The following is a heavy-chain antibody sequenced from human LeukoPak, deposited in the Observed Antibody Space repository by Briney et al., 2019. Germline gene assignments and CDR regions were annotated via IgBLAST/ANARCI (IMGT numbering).Heavy chain of an antibody. J-gene: IGHJ5*02. Sequence: SETLSLTCAVYGGSFSGYYWSWIRPPPGKGLEWIGEINHSGSTNYNPSLKSRVTISVDTSKDQFSLKLSSVTAADTAVYYCANRPTCSGGSCYSGRYNWFDPWGQGTLVTVSS. V-gene: IGHV4-34*01. CDR1: GGSFSGYY. CDR2: INHSGST. CDR3: ANRPTCSGGSCYSGRYNWFDP. D-gene: IGHD2-15*01.